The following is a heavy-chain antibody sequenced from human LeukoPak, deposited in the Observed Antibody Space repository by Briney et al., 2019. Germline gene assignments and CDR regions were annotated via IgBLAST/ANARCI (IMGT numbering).Heavy chain of an antibody. Sequence: GGSLRLSCAASGFTFDTYNFNWVRQAPGKGLEWVATIRSYSSYIHYADSVKGRFIISRDNAKNSLYLQMNSLRAEDTAVYYCAELGITMIGGVWGKGTTVTISS. V-gene: IGHV3-21*01. CDR2: IRSYSSYI. J-gene: IGHJ6*04. CDR3: AELGITMIGGV. D-gene: IGHD3-10*02. CDR1: GFTFDTYN.